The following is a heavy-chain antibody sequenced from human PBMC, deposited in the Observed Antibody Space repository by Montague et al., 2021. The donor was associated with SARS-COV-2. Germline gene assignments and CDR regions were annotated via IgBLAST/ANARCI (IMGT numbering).Heavy chain of an antibody. D-gene: IGHD4-23*01. J-gene: IGHJ3*02. CDR2: VHYSGRP. CDR1: GDSISSSSYN. Sequence: SETLSLTCTVSGDSISSSSYNWGWIRQPPGKGLEWIVSVHYSGRPYYNPSLGSRVTISTDTSKNQLSLKVNSVTAADTAVYYCVRDHPYGGPRGAYDIWGQGTVVTVSS. V-gene: IGHV4-39*07. CDR3: VRDHPYGGPRGAYDI.